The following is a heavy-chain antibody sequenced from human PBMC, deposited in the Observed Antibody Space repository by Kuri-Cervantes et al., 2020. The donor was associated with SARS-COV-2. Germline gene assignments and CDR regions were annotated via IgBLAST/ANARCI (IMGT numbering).Heavy chain of an antibody. CDR3: AREGAAPNDAFDI. J-gene: IGHJ3*02. CDR1: GFTFDDYA. V-gene: IGHV3-30-3*01. D-gene: IGHD3-16*01. CDR2: ISYDGSNK. Sequence: GGSLRLSCAASGFTFDDYAMHWVRQAPGKGLEWVAVISYDGSNKYYADSVKGRFTISRDNSKNTLYLQMNSLRAEDTAVYYCAREGAAPNDAFDIWGQGTMVTVSS.